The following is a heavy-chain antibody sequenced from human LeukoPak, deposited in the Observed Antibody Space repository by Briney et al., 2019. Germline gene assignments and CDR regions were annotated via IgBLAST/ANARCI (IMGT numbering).Heavy chain of an antibody. CDR2: ITSSNNYI. D-gene: IGHD4-17*01. J-gene: IGHJ4*02. V-gene: IGHV3-21*01. CDR1: GFTFSSYS. CDR3: ARVFIGDYGDYQFDY. Sequence: PEGSLRLSCAASGFTFSSYSMNWVRQAPGKGLEWVSSITSSNNYIYYGDSVKGRFTISRDNAKNSLYLQMNSLRAEDTAVYYCARVFIGDYGDYQFDYWGQGTLVTVSS.